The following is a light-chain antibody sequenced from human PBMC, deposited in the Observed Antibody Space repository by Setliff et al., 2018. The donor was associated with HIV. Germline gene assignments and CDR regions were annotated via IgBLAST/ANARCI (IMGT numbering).Light chain of an antibody. CDR1: SSDVGSYNY. CDR3: SSYTSSSTYV. J-gene: IGLJ1*01. V-gene: IGLV2-14*03. Sequence: QSVLTQPPSVSGSPGQSVTISCTGTSSDVGSYNYVSWYQQHPGKAPKLMIYDVSNRPSGVSNRFSGSKSGNTASLTISGLQAEDEADYYCSSYTSSSTYVFGTGTKV. CDR2: DVS.